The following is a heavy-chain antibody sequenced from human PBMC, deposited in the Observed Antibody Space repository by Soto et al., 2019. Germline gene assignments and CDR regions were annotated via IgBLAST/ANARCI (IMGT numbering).Heavy chain of an antibody. CDR3: ARDILRGYGGNSDWFDP. V-gene: IGHV4-61*01. CDR2: IYYSGST. Sequence: QVQLQESGPGLVKPSETLSLTCTVSGGSVSSGSYYWSWIRQPPGKGLEWIGYIYYSGSTNYNPSLKSRVTISVDTSKNQFSLKLSSVTAADTAVYYCARDILRGYGGNSDWFDPWGQGTLVTVSS. D-gene: IGHD2-21*02. CDR1: GGSVSSGSYY. J-gene: IGHJ5*02.